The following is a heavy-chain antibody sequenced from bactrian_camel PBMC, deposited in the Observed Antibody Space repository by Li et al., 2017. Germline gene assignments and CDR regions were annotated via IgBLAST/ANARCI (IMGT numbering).Heavy chain of an antibody. CDR2: ISRDGKYI. CDR3: ATIGPSNEFNP. CDR1: GFTFSSSY. J-gene: IGHJ6*01. V-gene: IGHV3-2*01. D-gene: IGHD8*01. Sequence: VQLVESGGGSVQSGGSLRLSCAASGFTFSSSYMNCVRQAPGKGPEWVSSISRDGKYIYYADSVEGRFTTSRDNAKNSVYLQTNSLNAEDTAQYYCATIGPSNEFNPWGQGTQVTVS.